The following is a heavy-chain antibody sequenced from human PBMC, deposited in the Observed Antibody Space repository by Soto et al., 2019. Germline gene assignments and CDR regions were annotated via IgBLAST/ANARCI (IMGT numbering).Heavy chain of an antibody. CDR3: ARAKYSKYAFDI. D-gene: IGHD6-6*01. J-gene: IGHJ3*02. CDR2: IYHSGST. Sequence: SETLSLTCAVSGGSISSSNWWSWVRQPPGKGLEWIGEIYHSGSTNYNPSLKSRVTISVDTSKNQFSLKLSSVTAADTAVYYCARAKYSKYAFDIWGQGTMVTVSS. V-gene: IGHV4-4*02. CDR1: GGSISSSNW.